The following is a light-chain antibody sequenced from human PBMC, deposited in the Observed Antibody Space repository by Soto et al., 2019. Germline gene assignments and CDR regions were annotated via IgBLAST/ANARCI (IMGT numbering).Light chain of an antibody. Sequence: DIQMTQSPSTLSASVGDRVTITCRASESISSSLAWYQQKPGKAPNLLIYKASSLESGVPSRFSGSGSGTEFTLTISSLQPDDFATYVCQQYFSYPYTFGQGTKLEIK. CDR3: QQYFSYPYT. CDR1: ESISSS. V-gene: IGKV1-5*03. CDR2: KAS. J-gene: IGKJ2*01.